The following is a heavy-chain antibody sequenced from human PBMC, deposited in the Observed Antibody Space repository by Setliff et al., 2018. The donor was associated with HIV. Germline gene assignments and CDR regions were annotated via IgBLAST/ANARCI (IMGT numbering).Heavy chain of an antibody. CDR2: IIPKFGAA. CDR1: GDTFGSHT. Sequence: ASVKVSCKASGDTFGSHTISWVRQASRQGLEWMGGIIPKFGAANYAQNFQGRVAITADKFTKTAYMELSSPRSDDTAVYFCATHGYTYGVDFDSWGQGTLVTVSS. V-gene: IGHV1-69*06. J-gene: IGHJ4*02. D-gene: IGHD5-18*01. CDR3: ATHGYTYGVDFDS.